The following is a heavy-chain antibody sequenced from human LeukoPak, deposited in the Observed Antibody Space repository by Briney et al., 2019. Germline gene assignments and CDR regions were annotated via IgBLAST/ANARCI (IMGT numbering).Heavy chain of an antibody. V-gene: IGHV3-21*01. CDR1: GFTFSSYS. D-gene: IGHD5/OR15-5a*01. Sequence: GGSLRLSCAASGFTFSSYSMNWVRQAPGKGLEWVSSISSSSGYIYYADSVKGRFTISRDNAENSLYLQMNSLRAEDTAVYYCARVAVSGPTGWFDPWGQGTPVIVSS. CDR2: ISSSSGYI. J-gene: IGHJ5*02. CDR3: ARVAVSGPTGWFDP.